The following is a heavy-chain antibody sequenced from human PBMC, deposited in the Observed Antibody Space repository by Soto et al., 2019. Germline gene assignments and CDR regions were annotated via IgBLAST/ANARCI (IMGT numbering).Heavy chain of an antibody. V-gene: IGHV3-30*18. Sequence: QVQLVESGGGVVQPGRSLRLSCAASGFTFSSYGMHWVRQAPGKGLEWVAVISYDGSNKYYADSVKGRFTSSRDNSKNTLYLQMNSLRAEDTAVYYCAKDGRSLSGYYRNPFDYWGQGTLVTVSS. CDR3: AKDGRSLSGYYRNPFDY. CDR1: GFTFSSYG. J-gene: IGHJ4*02. CDR2: ISYDGSNK. D-gene: IGHD3-22*01.